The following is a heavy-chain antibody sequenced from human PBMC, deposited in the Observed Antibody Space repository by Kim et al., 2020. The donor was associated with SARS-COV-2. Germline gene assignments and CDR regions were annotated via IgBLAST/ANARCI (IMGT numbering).Heavy chain of an antibody. CDR1: GGSISSSNW. D-gene: IGHD2-2*01. Sequence: SETLSLTCAVSGGSISSSNWWSWVRQPPGKGLEWIGEIYHSGSTNYNPSLKSRVTISVDKSKNQFSLKLSSVTAADTAVYYCARVRVVVLPADYYYYGMDVWGQGTTGTVSS. J-gene: IGHJ6*02. CDR2: IYHSGST. V-gene: IGHV4-4*02. CDR3: ARVRVVVLPADYYYYGMDV.